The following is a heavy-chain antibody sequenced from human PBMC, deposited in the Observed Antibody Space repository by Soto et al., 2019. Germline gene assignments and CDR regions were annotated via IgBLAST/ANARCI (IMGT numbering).Heavy chain of an antibody. Sequence: PGESLKISCKGSGYSFTSYWTSWVRQMPGKGLEWMGRIDPSDSYTNYSPSFQGHVTISADKSISTAYLQWSSLKASDTAMYYCASHYSSSHYGMDVWGQGTTVTVSS. J-gene: IGHJ6*02. CDR1: GYSFTSYW. CDR3: ASHYSSSHYGMDV. V-gene: IGHV5-10-1*01. CDR2: IDPSDSYT. D-gene: IGHD6-6*01.